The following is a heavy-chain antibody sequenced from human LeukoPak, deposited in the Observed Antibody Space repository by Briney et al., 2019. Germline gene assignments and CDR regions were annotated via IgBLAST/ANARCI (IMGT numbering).Heavy chain of an antibody. J-gene: IGHJ4*02. V-gene: IGHV3-30-3*01. CDR3: ARAIVVVTAILDY. CDR2: ISYDGSNK. Sequence: GGSLRLSCSASGFTFSTYWMSWVRQAPGKGLEWVAVISYDGSNKYYADSVKGRFTISRDNSKNTLYLQMNSLRAEDTAVYYCARAIVVVTAILDYWGQGTLVTVSS. CDR1: GFTFSTYW. D-gene: IGHD2-21*02.